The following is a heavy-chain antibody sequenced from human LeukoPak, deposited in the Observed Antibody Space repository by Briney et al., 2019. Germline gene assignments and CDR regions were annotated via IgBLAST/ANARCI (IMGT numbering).Heavy chain of an antibody. CDR2: IYTSGST. J-gene: IGHJ3*02. CDR3: AREPTGVGVVKDAFDI. Sequence: SETLSLTCAVSDFSISSAYYWGWIRQPPGKGLEWIGSIYTSGSTNYNPSLKSRVTISVDKSKNQFSLKLSSVTAADTAVYYCAREPTGVGVVKDAFDIWGQGTMVIVSS. D-gene: IGHD3-3*01. CDR1: DFSISSAYY. V-gene: IGHV4-38-2*02.